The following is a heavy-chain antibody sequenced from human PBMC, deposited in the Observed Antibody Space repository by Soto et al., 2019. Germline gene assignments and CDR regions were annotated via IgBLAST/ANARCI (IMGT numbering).Heavy chain of an antibody. CDR3: AALPGDNPL. CDR1: GFTFTSSA. V-gene: IGHV1-58*01. D-gene: IGHD7-27*01. CDR2: IVVGSGNT. Sequence: ASVKVSCKASGFTFTSSAVLWVRQARGQRLEWIGWIVVGSGNTNYAQKFQERVTITRDMSTSTAYVELSSLRSEDTAVYYCAALPGDNPLWGQGTLVTVSS. J-gene: IGHJ4*02.